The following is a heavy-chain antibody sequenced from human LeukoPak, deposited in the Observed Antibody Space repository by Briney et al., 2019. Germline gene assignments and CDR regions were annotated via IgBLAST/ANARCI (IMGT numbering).Heavy chain of an antibody. Sequence: ASVKVSCKASGGTFSSYAIGWVRQAPGQGLEWMGGIIPIFGTANYAQKFQGRVTITADESTSTAYMELSSLRSEDTAVYYCAREREYGSGSYYGRWFDPWGQGTLVTVSS. D-gene: IGHD3-10*01. V-gene: IGHV1-69*13. CDR2: IIPIFGTA. CDR3: AREREYGSGSYYGRWFDP. J-gene: IGHJ5*02. CDR1: GGTFSSYA.